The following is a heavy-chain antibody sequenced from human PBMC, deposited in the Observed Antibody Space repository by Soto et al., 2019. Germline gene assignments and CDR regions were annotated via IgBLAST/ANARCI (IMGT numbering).Heavy chain of an antibody. CDR3: ASRPSGMTYHAVFDF. J-gene: IGHJ4*02. CDR2: IKPDGSEK. Sequence: PGGSLRLSCAASGLTFSGHWMTWVRQTPGKGLEWVASIKPDGSEKSYVDSVKGRFTISRDNAKNSLFLQMDSLRAEDTAVYYCASRPSGMTYHAVFDFWGQGPLVTVSS. V-gene: IGHV3-7*03. D-gene: IGHD2-21*02. CDR1: GLTFSGHW.